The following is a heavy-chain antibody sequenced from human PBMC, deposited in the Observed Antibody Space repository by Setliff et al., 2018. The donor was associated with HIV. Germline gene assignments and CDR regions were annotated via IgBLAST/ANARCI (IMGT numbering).Heavy chain of an antibody. V-gene: IGHV3-33*08. CDR3: AARLGGDYYYYYYMDV. CDR1: GFTFSSYW. D-gene: IGHD3-16*01. CDR2: IWYDGSSK. J-gene: IGHJ6*03. Sequence: GGSLRLSCAASGFTFSSYWMHWVRQAPGKGLEWVAVIWYDGSSKYYADSVKGRFTISRDNSKNTLYLQMNSLRAEDTAVYYCAARLGGDYYYYYYMDVWGKGTTVTVSS.